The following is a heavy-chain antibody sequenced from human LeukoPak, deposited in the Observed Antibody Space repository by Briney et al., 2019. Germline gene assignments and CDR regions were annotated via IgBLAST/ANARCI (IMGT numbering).Heavy chain of an antibody. D-gene: IGHD3-22*01. CDR2: ISGSGGST. V-gene: IGHV3-23*01. CDR3: AKAGDSSGYSAGYFDY. J-gene: IGHJ4*02. Sequence: PGGPLRLSCAASGFTFSSYAMSWVRQAPGKGLEWVSAISGSGGSTYYADSVKGRFTISRDNSKNTLYLQMNSLRAEDTAVYYCAKAGDSSGYSAGYFDYWGQGTLVTVSS. CDR1: GFTFSSYA.